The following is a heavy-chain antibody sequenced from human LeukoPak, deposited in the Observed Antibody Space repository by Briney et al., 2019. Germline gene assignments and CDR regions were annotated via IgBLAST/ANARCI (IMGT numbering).Heavy chain of an antibody. J-gene: IGHJ5*02. CDR1: GFAFNDYY. Sequence: PGGSLRLSCAASGFAFNDYYMSWIRQAPGKGLEWLSYINIGGTNTHYADSVKGRFTISRDNAKKSLYLEMNNLRAEDTAVYYCATDGAGFDTWGQGVLVTVST. CDR3: ATDGAGFDT. CDR2: INIGGTNT. V-gene: IGHV3-11*01.